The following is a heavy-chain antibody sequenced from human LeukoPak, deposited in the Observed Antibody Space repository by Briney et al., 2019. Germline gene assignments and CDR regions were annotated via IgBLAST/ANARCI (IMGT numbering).Heavy chain of an antibody. Sequence: SETLSLTCAVYGGSFSGYYWSWIRQPPGKGLEWIGEINHSGSTNYNPSLKSRVTISVDTSKNQFSLKLSSVTAADTAVYYCAGPGIGVDYWGQGTLVTVSS. CDR3: AGPGIGVDY. CDR2: INHSGST. V-gene: IGHV4-34*01. D-gene: IGHD1-26*01. CDR1: GGSFSGYY. J-gene: IGHJ4*02.